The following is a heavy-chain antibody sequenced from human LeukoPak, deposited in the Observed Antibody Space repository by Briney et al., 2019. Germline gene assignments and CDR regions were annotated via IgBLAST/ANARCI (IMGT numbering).Heavy chain of an antibody. J-gene: IGHJ5*02. CDR1: GGSISSYY. D-gene: IGHD1-1*01. CDR2: IYYSGST. CDR3: ARRKKALDA. Sequence: PSETLSLTCTVSGGSISSYYWSWIRQPPGKGLEWIGYIYYSGSTNYNPSLKSRVTISVDTSKNQFSLKLSSVTAADTAVYYCARRKKALDAWGQGTLVTVSS. V-gene: IGHV4-59*01.